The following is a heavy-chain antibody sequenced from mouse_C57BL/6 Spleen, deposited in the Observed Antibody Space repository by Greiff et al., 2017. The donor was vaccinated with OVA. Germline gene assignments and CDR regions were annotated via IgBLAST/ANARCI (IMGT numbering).Heavy chain of an antibody. Sequence: QVQLQQSGAELARPGASVKLSCKASGYTFTSYGISWVKQRTGQGLEWIGEIYPRSGNTYYNEKFKGKATLTADKSSSTAYMELRSLTSEDSAVYFCARRGGYDYDVAWFAYWGQGTLVTVSA. CDR3: ARRGGYDYDVAWFAY. V-gene: IGHV1-81*01. CDR2: IYPRSGNT. J-gene: IGHJ3*01. D-gene: IGHD2-4*01. CDR1: GYTFTSYG.